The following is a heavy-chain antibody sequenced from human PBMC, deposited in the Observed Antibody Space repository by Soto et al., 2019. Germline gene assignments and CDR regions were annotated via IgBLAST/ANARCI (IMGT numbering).Heavy chain of an antibody. V-gene: IGHV1-2*04. CDR2: INPNSGGT. Sequence: ASVKVSCKASGYTFTGYYMHWVRQAPGQGLEWMGWINPNSGGTNYAQKFQGWVTMTRDTSISTAYMELSRLRSDDTAVYYCATNGYSRSSPILVYWGQGTLITVSS. CDR3: ATNGYSRSSPILVY. J-gene: IGHJ4*02. D-gene: IGHD6-6*01. CDR1: GYTFTGYY.